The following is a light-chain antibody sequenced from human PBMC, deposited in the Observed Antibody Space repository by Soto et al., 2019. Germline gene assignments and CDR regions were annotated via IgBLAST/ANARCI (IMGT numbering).Light chain of an antibody. J-gene: IGKJ1*01. CDR1: QTISSW. Sequence: DIQMTHSPSTLSGSVGDRVTITCRASQTISSWLAWYQQKPGKAPKLLIYKASTLKSGVPSRFSGSGSGKEFTLTISSLQPDDFATYYCKHYNSYSEAFGQGSKVDIX. CDR2: KAS. CDR3: KHYNSYSEA. V-gene: IGKV1-5*03.